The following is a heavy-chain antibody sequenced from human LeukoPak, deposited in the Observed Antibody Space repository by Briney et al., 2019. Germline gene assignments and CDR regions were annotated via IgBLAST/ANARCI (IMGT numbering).Heavy chain of an antibody. CDR3: TKDMALILVTDNGMDV. D-gene: IGHD2-21*02. Sequence: GRSLRLSCAASGFIFSTYGMHWVRQAPGKGLEWVAVISYDGSNKYYADSVKGRFTISRDNFKNTLFLQMNSLRAEDTAVYYCTKDMALILVTDNGMDVWGQGTTVTVSS. V-gene: IGHV3-30*18. CDR1: GFIFSTYG. J-gene: IGHJ6*02. CDR2: ISYDGSNK.